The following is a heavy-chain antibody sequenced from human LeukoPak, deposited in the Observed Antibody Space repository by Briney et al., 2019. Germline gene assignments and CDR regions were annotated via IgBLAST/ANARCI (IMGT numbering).Heavy chain of an antibody. Sequence: SETLSLTCTVSGDSISGYYWSWIRQPPGKGLEWIGYIYYSGSTDYNPSLKSRVTISVDTSKNQFSLKLSPVTAADTAVYYCASTIFGYFDYWGQGTLVTVSS. CDR2: IYYSGST. CDR1: GDSISGYY. J-gene: IGHJ4*02. D-gene: IGHD3-3*01. V-gene: IGHV4-59*01. CDR3: ASTIFGYFDY.